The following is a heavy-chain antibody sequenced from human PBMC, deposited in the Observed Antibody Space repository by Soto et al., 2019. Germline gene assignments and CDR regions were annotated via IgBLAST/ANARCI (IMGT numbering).Heavy chain of an antibody. CDR1: GYTFTSYD. CDR3: ARGIEAGMDV. Sequence: QVQLVQSGAEVKKPGASVKVSCKASGYTFTSYDVNWVRQATGQGLEWMGWMSPNNGNTGYAQNCQGRVTMTRDTSIGTAYMQLSSLTSEDTAVYYCARGIEAGMDVWGQGTTVTVSS. J-gene: IGHJ6*02. D-gene: IGHD6-13*01. CDR2: MSPNNGNT. V-gene: IGHV1-8*01.